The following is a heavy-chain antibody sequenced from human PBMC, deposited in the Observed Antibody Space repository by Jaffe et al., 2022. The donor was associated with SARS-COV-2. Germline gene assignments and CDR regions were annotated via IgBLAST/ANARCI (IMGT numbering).Heavy chain of an antibody. CDR3: ARWGPDDILTTYYNEGTNAFDI. V-gene: IGHV3-48*01. D-gene: IGHD3-9*01. J-gene: IGHJ3*02. Sequence: EVQLVESGGGLVQPGGSLRLSCAASGFTFSSYNMNWVRQAPGKGLEWVSYISSSSSTIYYADSVKGRFTISRDNAKKSLHLQMNSLRGEDTAVYYCARWGPDDILTTYYNEGTNAFDIWGQGTMVTVS. CDR1: GFTFSSYN. CDR2: ISSSSSTI.